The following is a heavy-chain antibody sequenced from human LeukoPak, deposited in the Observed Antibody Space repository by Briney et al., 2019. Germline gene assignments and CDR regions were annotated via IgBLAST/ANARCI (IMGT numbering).Heavy chain of an antibody. J-gene: IGHJ4*02. V-gene: IGHV3-11*01. Sequence: GGSLRLSCAASGFIFSDYYMSWIRQAPGKSLEWVSYISNSGSVIHYAESVKGRFSISRDNSKNSLYLQMNSLRAEDTAVYYCASGRNLANDYWGQGTLVTVSS. CDR2: ISNSGSVI. D-gene: IGHD2/OR15-2a*01. CDR3: ASGRNLANDY. CDR1: GFIFSDYY.